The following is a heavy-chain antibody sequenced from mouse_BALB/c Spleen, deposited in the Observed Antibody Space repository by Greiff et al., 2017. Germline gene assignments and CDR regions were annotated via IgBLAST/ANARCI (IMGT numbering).Heavy chain of an antibody. D-gene: IGHD2-4*01. CDR1: GFTFSSYA. V-gene: IGHV5-9-4*01. CDR3: ASPLSITTGPWFAY. CDR2: ISSGGSYT. Sequence: EVMLVESGGGLVKPGGSLKLSCAASGFTFSSYAMSWVRQSPEKRLEWVAEISSGGSYTYYPDTVTGRFTISRDNAKNTLYLEMSSLRSEDTAMYYCASPLSITTGPWFAYWGQGTLVTVSA. J-gene: IGHJ3*01.